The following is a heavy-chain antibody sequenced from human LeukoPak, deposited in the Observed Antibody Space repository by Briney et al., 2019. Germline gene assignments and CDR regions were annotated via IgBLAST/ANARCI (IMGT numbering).Heavy chain of an antibody. Sequence: PGRSLRLSCAASGFTFSSYAMHWVRQAPGKGLEWVAVISYDGSNKYYADSVKGRFTISRDNSKNTLYLQMNSLRAEDTAVYYCARDSRRYCSGGSCYATPFDYWGQGTLVTVSS. CDR2: ISYDGSNK. D-gene: IGHD2-15*01. J-gene: IGHJ4*02. CDR3: ARDSRRYCSGGSCYATPFDY. V-gene: IGHV3-30-3*01. CDR1: GFTFSSYA.